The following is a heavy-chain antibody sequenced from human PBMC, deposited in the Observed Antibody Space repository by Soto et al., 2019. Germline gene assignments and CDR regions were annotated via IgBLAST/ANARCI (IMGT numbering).Heavy chain of an antibody. CDR1: GGTFSSYA. V-gene: IGHV1-69*01. Sequence: QVQLVQSGAEVKKPGASVKVSCKASGGTFSSYAISWVRQAPGQGLEWMGDIIPIFGTPFYAQKFHGRLTINADDSTATANMELGSLTSADTAVYYCARESPQDRYVDRWGRGTLVTVSS. CDR3: ARESPQDRYVDR. CDR2: IIPIFGTP. J-gene: IGHJ2*01.